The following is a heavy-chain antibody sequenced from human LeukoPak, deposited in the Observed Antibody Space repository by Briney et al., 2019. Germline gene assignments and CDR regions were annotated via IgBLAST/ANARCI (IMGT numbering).Heavy chain of an antibody. V-gene: IGHV4-59*01. J-gene: IGHJ3*02. CDR1: GGSISSYY. CDR2: IYYSGST. D-gene: IGHD4-11*01. Sequence: SETLSLTCTVSGGSISSYYWSWIRQPPGKGLEWIGYIYYSGSTNYNPSLKSRVTISVDTSKNQFSLKLSSVTAADTAVYYCARYKGLHTFDIWGQGTMVTASS. CDR3: ARYKGLHTFDI.